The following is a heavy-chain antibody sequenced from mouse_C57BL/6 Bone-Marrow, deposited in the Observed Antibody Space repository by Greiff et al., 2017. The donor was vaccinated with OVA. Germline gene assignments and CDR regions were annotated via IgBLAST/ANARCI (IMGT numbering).Heavy chain of an antibody. CDR1: GYAFSSSW. CDR3: AREGTTVVGYAMDY. CDR2: IYPGDGDT. J-gene: IGHJ4*01. D-gene: IGHD1-1*01. V-gene: IGHV1-82*01. Sequence: VQLQQSGPELVKPGASVKISCKASGYAFSSSWMNWVKQRPGKGLEWIGRIYPGDGDTNYNGKFKGKATLTADKSSSTAYMQLSSLTSEDSAVYYCAREGTTVVGYAMDYWGQGTSVTVSS.